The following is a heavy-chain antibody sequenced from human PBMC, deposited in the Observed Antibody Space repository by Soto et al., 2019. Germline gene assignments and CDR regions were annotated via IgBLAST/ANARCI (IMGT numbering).Heavy chain of an antibody. J-gene: IGHJ5*02. V-gene: IGHV4-59*08. D-gene: IGHD2-2*01. Sequence: PSETLSLTCTVSGGSMSPNYWSWFRQPPGRGLEWVGYIYYAGSTSYNPSLKSRVTISLETSKSQFSLRLSSVTAADTAVYFCARLGLYYQSLDHWVPGTLVT. CDR1: GGSMSPNY. CDR3: ARLGLYYQSLDH. CDR2: IYYAGST.